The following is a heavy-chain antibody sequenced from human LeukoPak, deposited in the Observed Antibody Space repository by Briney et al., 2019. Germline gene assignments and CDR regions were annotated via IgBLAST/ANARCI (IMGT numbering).Heavy chain of an antibody. D-gene: IGHD6-19*01. CDR1: GFTFSSYS. Sequence: GGSLRLSCAASGFTFSSYSMNWVRQAPGKGLEWVSAISGSGGSTYYADSVKGRFTISRDNSKNTLYLQMNSLRAEDTAVYYCAKETQQWPSNDYWGQGTLVTVSS. J-gene: IGHJ4*02. CDR3: AKETQQWPSNDY. V-gene: IGHV3-23*01. CDR2: ISGSGGST.